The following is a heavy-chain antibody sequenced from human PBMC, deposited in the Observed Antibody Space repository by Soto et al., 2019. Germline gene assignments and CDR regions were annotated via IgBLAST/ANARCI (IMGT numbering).Heavy chain of an antibody. J-gene: IGHJ4*02. D-gene: IGHD2-2*01. CDR2: IYTSGST. V-gene: IGHV4-4*07. Sequence: KPSETLSLTCTVSGGSMSNYYWSWIRQPAGKGLEWIGRIYTSGSTDYNPSLKSRVTMSVDTSKNQFSLRLSSVTAADTAIYYCARGHCTTSSCYPSDCWDQGTLVTVSS. CDR1: GGSMSNYY. CDR3: ARGHCTTSSCYPSDC.